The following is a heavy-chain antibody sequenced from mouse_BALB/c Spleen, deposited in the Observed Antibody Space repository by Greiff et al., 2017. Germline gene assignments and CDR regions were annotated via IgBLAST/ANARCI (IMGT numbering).Heavy chain of an antibody. D-gene: IGHD1-1*01. CDR1: GFTFSSYA. J-gene: IGHJ3*01. CDR2: ISSGGSYT. Sequence: DVQLVESGGGLVKPGGSLKLSCAASGFTFSSYAMSWVRQSPEKRLEWVAEISSGGSYTYYPDTVTGRFTISRDNAKNTLYLEMSSLRSEDTAMYYCANNYYGSSGGFAYWGQGTLVTVSA. CDR3: ANNYYGSSGGFAY. V-gene: IGHV5-9-4*01.